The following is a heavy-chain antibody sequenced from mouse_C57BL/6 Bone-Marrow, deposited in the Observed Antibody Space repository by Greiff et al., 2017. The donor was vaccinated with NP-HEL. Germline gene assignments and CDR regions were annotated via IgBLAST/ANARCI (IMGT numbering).Heavy chain of an antibody. CDR1: GFTFSSYA. V-gene: IGHV5-4*03. CDR3: ARRDYGSSPFAY. D-gene: IGHD1-1*01. Sequence: EVKLEESGGGLVKPGGSLKLSCAASGFTFSSYAMSWVRQTPEKRLEWVATISDGGSYTYYPDNVKGRFTISRDNAKNNLYLQMSHLKSEDTAMYYCARRDYGSSPFAYWGQGTLVTVSA. CDR2: ISDGGSYT. J-gene: IGHJ3*01.